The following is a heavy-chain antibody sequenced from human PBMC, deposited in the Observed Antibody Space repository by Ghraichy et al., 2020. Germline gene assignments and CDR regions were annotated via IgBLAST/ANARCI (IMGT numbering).Heavy chain of an antibody. CDR1: GYTFTSYA. Sequence: ASVKVSCKASGYTFTSYAMHWVRQAPGQRLEWMGWINAGNGNTKYSQKFQGRVTITRDTSASTAYMELSSLRSEDTAVYYCARGGEYYDILTGYHPFDYWGQGTLVTVSS. CDR2: INAGNGNT. D-gene: IGHD3-9*01. J-gene: IGHJ4*02. V-gene: IGHV1-3*01. CDR3: ARGGEYYDILTGYHPFDY.